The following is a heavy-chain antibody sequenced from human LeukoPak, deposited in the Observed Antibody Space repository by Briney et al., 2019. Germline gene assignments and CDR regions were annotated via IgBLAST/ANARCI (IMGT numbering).Heavy chain of an antibody. V-gene: IGHV1-69*05. CDR2: IIPIFGTA. CDR1: VGTFSSYA. D-gene: IGHD6-13*01. Sequence: GSSVKVSCKPSVGTFSSYAISWVRQAPGQGLEWMGRIIPIFGTANHAQKFQGRVTITTDESTSTAYMERSSLRSEDTAVYYCARDPNHIAANWFAPWGQGTLVTVSS. CDR3: ARDPNHIAANWFAP. J-gene: IGHJ5*02.